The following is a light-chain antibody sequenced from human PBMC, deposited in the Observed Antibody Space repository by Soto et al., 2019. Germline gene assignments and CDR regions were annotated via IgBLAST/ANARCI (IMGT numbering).Light chain of an antibody. CDR2: SNN. CDR3: AAWDDSLNGPV. Sequence: QSVLTQPPAASGTPGQRVTISCSGSSSNIGSNTVNWYQQFPGTAPKLLIYSNNQRPSGVPDRSSGSKSGTSASLAISGLQSEDEADYYCAAWDDSLNGPVFGGGTKLTVL. J-gene: IGLJ3*02. CDR1: SSNIGSNT. V-gene: IGLV1-44*01.